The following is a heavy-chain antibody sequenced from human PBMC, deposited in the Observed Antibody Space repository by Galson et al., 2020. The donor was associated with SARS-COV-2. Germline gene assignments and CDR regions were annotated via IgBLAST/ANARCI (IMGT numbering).Heavy chain of an antibody. CDR1: GFTFITYG. V-gene: IGHV3-30*18. CDR3: AKDQGAAAAAPGDGMDV. D-gene: IGHD6-13*01. J-gene: IGHJ6*02. CDR2: ISYDGSNK. Sequence: GESLKISCAASGFTFITYGMHWVRQAPGKGLEWVAVISYDGSNKYYADSVKGRFTISRDNSKNTLYLQMNSLRAEDTAVYYCAKDQGAAAAAPGDGMDVWGRGTTVTVSS.